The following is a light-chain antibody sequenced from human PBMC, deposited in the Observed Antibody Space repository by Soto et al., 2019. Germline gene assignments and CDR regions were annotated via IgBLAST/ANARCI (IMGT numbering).Light chain of an antibody. CDR2: EVN. V-gene: IGLV2-8*01. CDR1: SSDVGGYKY. CDR3: SSYAGSNNVV. J-gene: IGLJ1*01. Sequence: QSALTQPPSASGSPGQSVTISCTGTSSDVGGYKYVSWYQQHPGKAPKLMIYEVNKRPSGVSDRFSGSKSGNTASLTVSGLQAADEADSYCSSYAGSNNVVFGTGTKLTVL.